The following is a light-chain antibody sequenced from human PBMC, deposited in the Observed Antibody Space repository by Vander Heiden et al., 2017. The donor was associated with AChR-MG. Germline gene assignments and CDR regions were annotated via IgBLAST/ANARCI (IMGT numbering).Light chain of an antibody. Sequence: QSVLTQPPPASGTPGQRVTISCSGSSANIGKNTVNWYQQLPGTAPKLLIYSNNQRPSGVPDRFFGSKSGSSASLAISGLQSEDEADYFCAAWHDSLNGQVFGGGTKLTVL. CDR2: SNN. J-gene: IGLJ3*02. CDR3: AAWHDSLNGQV. CDR1: SANIGKNT. V-gene: IGLV1-44*01.